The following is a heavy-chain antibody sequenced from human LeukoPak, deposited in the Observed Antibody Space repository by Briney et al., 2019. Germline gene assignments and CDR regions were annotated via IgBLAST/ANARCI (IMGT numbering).Heavy chain of an antibody. D-gene: IGHD5-24*01. J-gene: IGHJ5*02. CDR1: GFTSSNYW. CDR3: ARASDPWLQLT. CDR2: IKQDGSEQ. V-gene: IGHV3-7*05. Sequence: PGGSLRLSCAASGFTSSNYWTIWVRQAPGKELENVANIKQDGSEQRNADSVRGRFSISRDNAQTSLFLQWNSWRAEAPAGNYCARASDPWLQLTWGQGTLVTVSS.